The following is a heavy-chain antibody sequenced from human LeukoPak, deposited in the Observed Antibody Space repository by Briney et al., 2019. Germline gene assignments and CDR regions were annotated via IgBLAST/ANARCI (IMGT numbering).Heavy chain of an antibody. CDR2: MNPNSGNT. J-gene: IGHJ3*02. D-gene: IGHD4-23*01. V-gene: IGHV1-8*01. Sequence: ASVKVSCKASGYTLTSYDINWVRQATGQGLEWMGWMNPNSGNTGYAQKLQGRVTMTTDTSTSTAYMELRSLRSDDTAVYYCARDLDYGGKMGRDAFGIWGQGTMVTVSS. CDR3: ARDLDYGGKMGRDAFGI. CDR1: GYTLTSYD.